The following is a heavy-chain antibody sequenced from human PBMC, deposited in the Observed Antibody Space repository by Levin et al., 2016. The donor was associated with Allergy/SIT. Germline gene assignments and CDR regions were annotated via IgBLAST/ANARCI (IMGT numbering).Heavy chain of an antibody. CDR1: GFTFSSHS. CDR3: ARDLYGDYAIDY. D-gene: IGHD4-17*01. J-gene: IGHJ4*02. CDR2: FSSSSSTI. Sequence: GESLKISCAASGFTFSSHSLNWVRQAPGKGLEWVAYFSSSSSTIYYADSVKGRFTISRDNAKNSLYLQMDSLRAEDTAVYYCARDLYGDYAIDYWGQGTLVTVSS. V-gene: IGHV3-48*01.